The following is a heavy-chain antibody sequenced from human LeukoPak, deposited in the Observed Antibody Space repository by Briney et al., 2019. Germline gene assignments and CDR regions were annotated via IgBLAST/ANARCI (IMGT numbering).Heavy chain of an antibody. CDR1: GYTFTGYY. CDR3: ARAERYRYSCSAVWFDP. J-gene: IGHJ5*02. V-gene: IGHV1-2*06. D-gene: IGHD6-6*01. CDR2: INPNSGGT. Sequence: ASVKVSCKASGYTFTGYYMHWVRQAPGQGLEWMGRINPNSGGTNYAQKFQGRVTMTRDTSISTAYMELSRLRSDDTAVYYCARAERYRYSCSAVWFDPWGQGTLVTVSS.